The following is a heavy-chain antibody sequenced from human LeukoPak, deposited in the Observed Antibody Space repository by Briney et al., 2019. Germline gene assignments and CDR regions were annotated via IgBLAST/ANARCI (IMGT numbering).Heavy chain of an antibody. CDR2: ISPSGGST. Sequence: GASVKVSCKAFGYTFTSNYMHWVRQAPGQGPEWMGVISPSGGSTTYAQKFQGRVTMTTDTSTSTAYMELRSLRSDDTAVYYCAREGGLRITMIAHDAFDIWGQGTMVTVSS. CDR1: GYTFTSNY. CDR3: AREGGLRITMIAHDAFDI. D-gene: IGHD3-22*01. V-gene: IGHV1-46*01. J-gene: IGHJ3*02.